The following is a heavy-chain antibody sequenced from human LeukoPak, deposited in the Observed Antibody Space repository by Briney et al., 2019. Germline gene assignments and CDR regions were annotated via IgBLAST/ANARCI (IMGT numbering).Heavy chain of an antibody. CDR2: INPNSGGT. D-gene: IGHD3-10*01. CDR1: GYTFTGYY. V-gene: IGHV1-2*02. J-gene: IGHJ3*02. Sequence: ASVKVSCKASGYTFTGYYMHWVRQAPGQGLEWMGWINPNSGGTNYAQKFQGRVTMTRDTSIRTAYMELSRLRSDDTAVYYCARVSYYYGSGSYKDAFDIWGRGTMVTASS. CDR3: ARVSYYYGSGSYKDAFDI.